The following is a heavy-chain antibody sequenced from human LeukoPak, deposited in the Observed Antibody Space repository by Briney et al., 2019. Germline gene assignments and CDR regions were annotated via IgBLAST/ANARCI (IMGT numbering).Heavy chain of an antibody. J-gene: IGHJ3*02. D-gene: IGHD1-26*01. CDR1: AFTFSAYA. CDR2: ISYDGSNK. V-gene: IGHV3-30*11. CDR3: ARGPGPIAGAKNLFDI. Sequence: PGGSLRLSCAASAFTFSAYAMHWVRQAPGKGLEWVAVISYDGSNKYYADSVKGRFTISGDKSKNTLYLQMNSLRPEDTAVYYCARGPGPIAGAKNLFDIWGQGTMVTVSS.